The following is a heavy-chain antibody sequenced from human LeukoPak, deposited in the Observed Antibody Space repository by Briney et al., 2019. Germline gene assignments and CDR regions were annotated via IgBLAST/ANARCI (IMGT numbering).Heavy chain of an antibody. CDR2: ITSDSAYI. CDR3: ARYGVSGSTSYIDF. J-gene: IGHJ4*02. V-gene: IGHV3-21*01. D-gene: IGHD2-2*01. CDR1: GFSFSTYA. Sequence: GGSLRLSCAASGFSFSTYAMNWVRQAPGEGLKWVSCITSDSAYIYYADSVKGRFTISRDNAKNSLYLQMNSLRAEDTAVYYCARYGVSGSTSYIDFWGQGTLVTVSS.